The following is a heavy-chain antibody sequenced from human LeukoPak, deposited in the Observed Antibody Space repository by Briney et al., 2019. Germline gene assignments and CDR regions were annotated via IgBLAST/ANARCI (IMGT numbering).Heavy chain of an antibody. CDR1: GYTLTGYY. V-gene: IGHV1-2*02. CDR2: INPNSGGT. D-gene: IGHD3-3*01. CDR3: ARPIERITGAFDI. J-gene: IGHJ3*02. Sequence: ASVTVSCKASGYTLTGYYMHWVRQAPGQGLEWMGWINPNSGGTNYAQKFQGRVTMTRDTSISTAYMELSRLRSDDTAVYYCARPIERITGAFDIWGQGTMVTVSS.